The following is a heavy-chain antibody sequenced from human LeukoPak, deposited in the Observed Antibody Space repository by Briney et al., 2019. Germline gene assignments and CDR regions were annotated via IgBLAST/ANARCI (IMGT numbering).Heavy chain of an antibody. CDR2: ISYDGSNK. V-gene: IGHV3-30-3*01. Sequence: GGSLRLSCAASGFTFSSYAMHWVRQAPGKGLEWVAVISYDGSNKYYADSVKGRFTISRDNAKNSLYLQMNSLRAEDTAVYYCARGTNSYGQNWFDPWGQGTLVTVSS. J-gene: IGHJ5*02. CDR1: GFTFSSYA. CDR3: ARGTNSYGQNWFDP. D-gene: IGHD5-18*01.